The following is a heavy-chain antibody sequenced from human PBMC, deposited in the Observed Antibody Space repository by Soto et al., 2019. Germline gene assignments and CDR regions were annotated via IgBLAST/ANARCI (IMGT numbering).Heavy chain of an antibody. CDR3: ARASQNYSNYEYYYYYGMDV. D-gene: IGHD4-4*01. CDR1: GGSISSSSYY. CDR2: IYYSGST. Sequence: PSETLSLTCTVSGGSISSSSYYWGWIRQPPGKGLEWIGSIYYSGSTYYNPSLKSRVTISVDTSKNQFSLKLSSVTAADTAVYYCARASQNYSNYEYYYYYGMDVWGQGXTVTVYS. J-gene: IGHJ6*02. V-gene: IGHV4-39*01.